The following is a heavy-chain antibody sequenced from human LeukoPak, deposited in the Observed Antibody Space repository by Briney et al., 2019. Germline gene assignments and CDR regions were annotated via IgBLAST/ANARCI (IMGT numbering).Heavy chain of an antibody. D-gene: IGHD6-19*01. CDR2: IYYSGST. Sequence: SETLSLTCTVSGGSISNYYWSWIRQPPGRGLEWIGYIYYSGSTNYNPSLKSRVTISVDTSKNQFSLKLSSVTAADTAMYYCVRGSGWYYYWGQGSLVTVSS. V-gene: IGHV4-59*08. CDR1: GGSISNYY. J-gene: IGHJ4*02. CDR3: VRGSGWYYY.